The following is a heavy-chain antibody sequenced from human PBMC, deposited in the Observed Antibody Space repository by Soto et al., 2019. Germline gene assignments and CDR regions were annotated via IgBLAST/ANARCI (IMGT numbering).Heavy chain of an antibody. J-gene: IGHJ6*02. CDR2: IKSKTDGGTT. V-gene: IGHV3-15*07. CDR3: TPSTSSHYYYGMDV. CDR1: GFTFSNAW. Sequence: GGSLRLSCAASGFTFSNAWMNWVRQAPGKGLEWVGRIKSKTDGGTTDYAAPVKGRFTISRGDSKNTLYLQMNSLKTEDTAVYYCTPSTSSHYYYGMDVWGQGTTVTVSS.